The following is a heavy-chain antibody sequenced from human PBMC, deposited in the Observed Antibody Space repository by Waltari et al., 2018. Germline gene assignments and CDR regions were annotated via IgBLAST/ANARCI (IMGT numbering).Heavy chain of an antibody. CDR2: VIHSGTT. CDR1: GGSFSAYS. Sequence: QVQLQQWGAGLLKPSETLSLSCGVNGGSFSAYSWNWIRQPPGKGLEWIGEVIHSGTTNYNPSLKTRLTISVDTSKHQFSLKLASVTAADTAVYFCVRARRVAVARGAFDVWGQGTPVSVSS. J-gene: IGHJ3*01. D-gene: IGHD6-19*01. CDR3: VRARRVAVARGAFDV. V-gene: IGHV4-34*02.